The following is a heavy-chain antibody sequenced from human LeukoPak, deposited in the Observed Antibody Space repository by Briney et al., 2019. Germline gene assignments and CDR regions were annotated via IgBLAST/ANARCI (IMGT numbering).Heavy chain of an antibody. D-gene: IGHD1-26*01. CDR2: IGTAGDT. CDR3: ARGPVGATSYYFDY. CDR1: GFTFSSYD. V-gene: IGHV3-13*01. J-gene: IGHJ4*02. Sequence: GGSLRLSCAASGFTFSSYDMHWVRQATGKGLEWVSAIGTAGDTYYPGSVKGRFTISRENAKNSLYLQMNSLRAGDTAVYYCARGPVGATSYYFDYWGQGTLVTVSS.